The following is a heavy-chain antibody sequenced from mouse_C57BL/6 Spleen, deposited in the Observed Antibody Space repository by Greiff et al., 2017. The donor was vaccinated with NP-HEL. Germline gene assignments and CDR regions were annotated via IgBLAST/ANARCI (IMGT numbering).Heavy chain of an antibody. D-gene: IGHD1-1*01. CDR2: IDPSDSYT. V-gene: IGHV1-69*01. CDR3: ERGGGSSGGGWYFDV. CDR1: GYTFTSYW. J-gene: IGHJ1*03. Sequence: VQLQQPGAELVMPGASVKLSCKASGYTFTSYWMHWVKQRPGQGLEWIGEIDPSDSYTNYNQKFKGKSTLTVDKSSSTAYMQLSSLTSEDSAVYECERGGGSSGGGWYFDVWGTGTTVTVSS.